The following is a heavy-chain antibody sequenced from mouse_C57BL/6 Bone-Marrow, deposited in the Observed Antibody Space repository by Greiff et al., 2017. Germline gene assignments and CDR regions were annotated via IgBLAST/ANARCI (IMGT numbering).Heavy chain of an antibody. V-gene: IGHV1-69*01. CDR1: GYTFTSYW. D-gene: IGHD2-5*01. J-gene: IGHJ3*01. CDR3: ARDSNYVWFAY. Sequence: QVQLQQPGAELVMPGASVKLSCKASGYTFTSYWMHWVKQRPGQGLEWIGEIDPSDSYTNYNQKFKGKSTLTVDKSSSTAYMQLSSLTSEESAVYDCARDSNYVWFAYWGQGTLVTVSA. CDR2: IDPSDSYT.